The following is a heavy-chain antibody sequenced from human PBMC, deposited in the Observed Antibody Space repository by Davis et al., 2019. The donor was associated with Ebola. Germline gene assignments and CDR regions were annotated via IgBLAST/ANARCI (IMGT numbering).Heavy chain of an antibody. CDR3: TTGEDLTDFGLDV. Sequence: GESLKISCAASGFLFNDAWMSWVRQAPGKGLQWVGRIKRKGEGGTTDFAAPVNGRFAISRDDSTDILYLEMNSLKTEDTAVYYCTTGEDLTDFGLDVWGQGTAVTVSS. CDR2: IKRKGEGGTT. D-gene: IGHD2-21*02. V-gene: IGHV3-15*01. J-gene: IGHJ6*02. CDR1: GFLFNDAW.